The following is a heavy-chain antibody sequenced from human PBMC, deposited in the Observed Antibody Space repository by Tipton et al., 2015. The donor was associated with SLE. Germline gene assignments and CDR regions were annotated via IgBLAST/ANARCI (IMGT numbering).Heavy chain of an antibody. D-gene: IGHD4-11*01. V-gene: IGHV4-4*07. CDR2: IYTNENT. Sequence: TLSLTCTVSGGSISSYYWSWIRQPAGGGLEWIGRIYTNENTNYNPSLKSRVTMSVDTSKNHFSLKLISVTAADTAVYYCALEFRNPVTTVHYYFDLWGRGTLVTVSS. CDR1: GGSISSYY. J-gene: IGHJ2*01. CDR3: ALEFRNPVTTVHYYFDL.